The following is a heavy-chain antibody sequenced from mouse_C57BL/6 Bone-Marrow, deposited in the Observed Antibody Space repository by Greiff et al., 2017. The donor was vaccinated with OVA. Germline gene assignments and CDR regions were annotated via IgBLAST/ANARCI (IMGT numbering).Heavy chain of an antibody. V-gene: IGHV1-59*01. D-gene: IGHD1-1*01. J-gene: IGHJ2*02. CDR1: GYTFTNYW. CDR3: AYYGSRLYLHY. CDR2: IAPSDSYI. Sequence: QVQLQQPGAELVRPGTSVKLSCKASGYTFTNYWMHWVKQRPGQGLEWIGVIAPSDSYINYNQKFKGRATLTVDTSSSTAYMHLSSLTSEDSAVYYCAYYGSRLYLHYWGQGTSLTVSS.